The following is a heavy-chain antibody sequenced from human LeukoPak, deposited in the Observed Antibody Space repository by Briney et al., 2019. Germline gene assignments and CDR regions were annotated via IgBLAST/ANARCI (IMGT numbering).Heavy chain of an antibody. Sequence: GGSLRLSCTASGFTFTNYVMSWVRQAPGKGLEWVSIISASGATTYYADSVRGRFTISRDDSKNTLYLQMNSLRAEDTAVYYCARDRYYYDSSGYSAYYFDYWGQGTLVTVSS. CDR1: GFTFTNYV. V-gene: IGHV3-23*01. CDR3: ARDRYYYDSSGYSAYYFDY. CDR2: ISASGATT. J-gene: IGHJ4*02. D-gene: IGHD3-22*01.